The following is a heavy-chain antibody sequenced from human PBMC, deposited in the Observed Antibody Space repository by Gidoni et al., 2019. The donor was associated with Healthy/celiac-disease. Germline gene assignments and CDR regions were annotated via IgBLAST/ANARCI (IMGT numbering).Heavy chain of an antibody. D-gene: IGHD3-3*01. CDR3: ARLDDFWSGYNDAFDI. J-gene: IGHJ3*02. V-gene: IGHV5-51*01. Sequence: EVQLVQSGAEVKKPGESRKFACKGSGYSFTSYWNGWVRQMLGKGLEWMGIIYPGDSDTRYSPSFQGQVTISADKSISTAYLQWSSLKASDTAMYYCARLDDFWSGYNDAFDIWGQGTMVTVSS. CDR1: GYSFTSYW. CDR2: IYPGDSDT.